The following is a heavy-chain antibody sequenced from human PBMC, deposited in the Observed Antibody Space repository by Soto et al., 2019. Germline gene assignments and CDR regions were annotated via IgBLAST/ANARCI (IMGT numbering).Heavy chain of an antibody. CDR3: ARVAIASGGVIAVTYALDV. D-gene: IGHD3-16*02. J-gene: IGHJ6*02. CDR2: ITSSGSTT. V-gene: IGHV3-48*02. Sequence: LRLSCAASGFTFSNAWMSWVRQAPGKGLEWVSFITSSGSTTYYADSVKGRFTVSRDNVKNSLFLQMNSLRDEDTAVYYCARVAIASGGVIAVTYALDVWGQGTTVTVSS. CDR1: GFTFSNAW.